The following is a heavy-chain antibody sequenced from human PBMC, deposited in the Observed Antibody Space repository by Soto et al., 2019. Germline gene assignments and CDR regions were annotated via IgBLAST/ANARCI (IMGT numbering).Heavy chain of an antibody. Sequence: EVQLLESGGGLVQPGGSLRLSCAASEFTFSSYAMSWVRQAPGKGLEWVSAISGSGGSTYYADSVKGRFTISRDNSKNTLFLQMNSLRAEDTAVYYCAKSPRSAWSPDYWGQGTLVTVSS. CDR1: EFTFSSYA. J-gene: IGHJ4*02. CDR3: AKSPRSAWSPDY. V-gene: IGHV3-23*01. CDR2: ISGSGGST. D-gene: IGHD6-19*01.